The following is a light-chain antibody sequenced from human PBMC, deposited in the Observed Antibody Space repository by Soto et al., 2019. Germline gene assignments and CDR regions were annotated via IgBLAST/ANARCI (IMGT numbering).Light chain of an antibody. V-gene: IGKV1-9*01. CDR3: QQYNSYLIT. Sequence: DIQMTQSPSSLSASVGDRVNITCRASQTVSSYLNWYQQKPGTVPKLLIYAASTLQSGVPSRFSGSGSGTEFTLTISSLQPDDFATYYCQQYNSYLITFGQGTRLEIK. CDR2: AAS. J-gene: IGKJ5*01. CDR1: QTVSSY.